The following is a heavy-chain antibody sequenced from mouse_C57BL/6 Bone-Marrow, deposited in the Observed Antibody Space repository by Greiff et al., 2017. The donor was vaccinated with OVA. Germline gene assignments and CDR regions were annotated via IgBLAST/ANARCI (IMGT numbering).Heavy chain of an antibody. V-gene: IGHV1-76*01. J-gene: IGHJ2*01. Sequence: VQLQRSGAELVRPGASVKLSCKASGYTFTDYYINWVKQRPGQGLEWIARIYPGSGNTYYNEKFKGKATLTAEKSSSTAYMQLSSLTSEDSAVYFCARSLYGNYEGFDYWGQGTTLTVSS. CDR3: ARSLYGNYEGFDY. CDR1: GYTFTDYY. D-gene: IGHD2-1*01. CDR2: IYPGSGNT.